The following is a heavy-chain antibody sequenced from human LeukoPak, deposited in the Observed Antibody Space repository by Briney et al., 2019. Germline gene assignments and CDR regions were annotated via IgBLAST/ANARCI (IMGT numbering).Heavy chain of an antibody. D-gene: IGHD4-23*01. V-gene: IGHV3-21*01. CDR2: LISSNNVR. J-gene: IGHJ4*02. Sequence: GGSLRLSCAASGFTFSSYSMNWVRQAPGKGLEWVSSLISSNNVRQYADSMKGRFSISRDNAKNTLYLQMNSLRVEDTAVYYCARGRPHGNDYWGQGTLVTVSS. CDR3: ARGRPHGNDY. CDR1: GFTFSSYS.